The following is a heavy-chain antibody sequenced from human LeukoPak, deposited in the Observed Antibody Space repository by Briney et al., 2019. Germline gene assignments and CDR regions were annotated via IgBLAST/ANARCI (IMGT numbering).Heavy chain of an antibody. CDR1: GGSISSSSYY. D-gene: IGHD6-6*01. Sequence: PSETLSLTCTVSGGSISSSSYYWGWIRQPPGKGLEWIGSIYYSGSTYYNPSLKSRVTISVDTSKNQFSLKLISVTAADTAVYYCARRELRYSSSAPRCAFDIWGQGTMVTVSS. CDR2: IYYSGST. CDR3: ARRELRYSSSAPRCAFDI. V-gene: IGHV4-39*07. J-gene: IGHJ3*02.